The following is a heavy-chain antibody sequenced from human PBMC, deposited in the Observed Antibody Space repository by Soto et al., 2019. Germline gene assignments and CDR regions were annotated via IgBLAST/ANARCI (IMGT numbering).Heavy chain of an antibody. J-gene: IGHJ5*02. CDR2: IYYSGST. CDR1: GGSISSSSYY. CDR3: ARHRFAQSTSLDYDYVWGSYRFHPPNWFDL. D-gene: IGHD3-16*02. Sequence: PSETLSLTCTVSGGSISSSSYYWGWIRQPPGKGLEWIGSIYYSGSTYYNPSLKSRVTISVDTSKNQFSLKLSSVTAADTAVYYCARHRFAQSTSLDYDYVWGSYRFHPPNWFDLWGQGALVTVSS. V-gene: IGHV4-39*01.